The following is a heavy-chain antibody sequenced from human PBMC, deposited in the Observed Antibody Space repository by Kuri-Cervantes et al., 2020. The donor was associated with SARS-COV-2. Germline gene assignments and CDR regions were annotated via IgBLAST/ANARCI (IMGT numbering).Heavy chain of an antibody. CDR2: VSWNGSRT. CDR1: GFTFSSYG. D-gene: IGHD1-1*01. Sequence: GESLKISCAASGFTFSSYGMNWVRQAPGKGPEWVSGVSWNGSRTHYADSVKGRFIISRDNSRNFLYQQMNSLRPEDMAVYFCARVAGEGPIYYYYMDVWGKGTTVTVSS. V-gene: IGHV3-19*01. J-gene: IGHJ6*03. CDR3: ARVAGEGPIYYYYMDV.